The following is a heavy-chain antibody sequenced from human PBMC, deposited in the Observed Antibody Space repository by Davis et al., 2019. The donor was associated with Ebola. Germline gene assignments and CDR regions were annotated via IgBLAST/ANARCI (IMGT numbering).Heavy chain of an antibody. J-gene: IGHJ6*02. CDR3: AKDRKVGATGYYYYYYGMDV. CDR2: ITSSGSTI. CDR1: GFTFSDYY. D-gene: IGHD1-26*01. V-gene: IGHV3-11*04. Sequence: PGGSLRLSCAASGFTFSDYYMSWIRQAPGKGLEWVSYITSSGSTIYYADSVKGRFTISRDNSKNTLYLQMNSLRAEDTAVYYCAKDRKVGATGYYYYYYGMDVWGQGTTVTVSS.